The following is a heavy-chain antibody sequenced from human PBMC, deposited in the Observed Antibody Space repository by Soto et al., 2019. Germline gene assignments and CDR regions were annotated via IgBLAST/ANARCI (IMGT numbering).Heavy chain of an antibody. J-gene: IGHJ4*02. CDR3: ARETGNALGFGY. V-gene: IGHV4-4*02. Sequence: ASQTLSVTCAVAGGSSRSSDGWSWVRQPPGKGLEWIGEIYHSGSTSYNPSLKSRVTISVDKSKNQLSLKMSSLTAADTAVYYCARETGNALGFGYRGQGTLLTVPS. CDR1: GGSSRSSDG. CDR2: IYHSGST. D-gene: IGHD1-1*01.